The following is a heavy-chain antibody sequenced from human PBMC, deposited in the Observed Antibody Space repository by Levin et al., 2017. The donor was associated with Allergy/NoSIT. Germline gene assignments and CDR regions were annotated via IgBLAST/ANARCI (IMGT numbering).Heavy chain of an antibody. CDR3: ARGEERCSGGSCYSGYYYYYGMDV. CDR1: GGSFRGYY. V-gene: IGHV4-34*01. D-gene: IGHD2-15*01. CDR2: INHSGST. J-gene: IGHJ6*02. Sequence: SETLSLTCAVYGGSFRGYYWSWIRQPPGKGLEWIGEINHSGSTNYNPSLKSRVTISVDTSKNQFSLKLSSVTAADTAVYYCARGEERCSGGSCYSGYYYYYGMDVWGQGTTVSVSS.